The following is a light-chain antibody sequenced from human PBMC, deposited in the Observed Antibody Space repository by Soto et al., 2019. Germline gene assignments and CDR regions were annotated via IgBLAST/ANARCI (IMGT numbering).Light chain of an antibody. CDR2: DAF. Sequence: DIQLTQTPSTLSASIGDRVTITRRASQSLSGWLAWYQQTPGKAPKLLISDAFRLESGVPSRFRGSGSGTEFSLTITSLQPGDFATYYCQQYNSYSWTFGQGTKVDIK. J-gene: IGKJ1*01. CDR1: QSLSGW. V-gene: IGKV1-5*01. CDR3: QQYNSYSWT.